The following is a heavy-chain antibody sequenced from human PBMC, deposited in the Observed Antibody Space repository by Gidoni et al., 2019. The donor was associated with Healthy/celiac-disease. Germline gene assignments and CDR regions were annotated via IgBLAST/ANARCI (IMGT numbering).Heavy chain of an antibody. Sequence: EVQLLESGGGLVQPGGSLRLSCAASGFTFSSYAMSWVRQAPRKGLEWVSAISGSGGSTYYADSVKGRFTISRDNSKNTLYLQMNSLRAEDTAVYYCAKSCAHFPSCYSDYWGQGTLVTVSS. D-gene: IGHD2-2*01. CDR3: AKSCAHFPSCYSDY. J-gene: IGHJ4*02. V-gene: IGHV3-23*01. CDR1: GFTFSSYA. CDR2: ISGSGGST.